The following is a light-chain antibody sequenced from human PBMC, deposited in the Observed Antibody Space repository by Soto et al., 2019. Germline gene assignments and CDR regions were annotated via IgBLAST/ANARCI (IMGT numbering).Light chain of an antibody. Sequence: QSALTRRASVSGSPGQSITISCTGTSSDIGGYNYVSWYQQHPGKVPKLIIYDVSNRPSGVSNRFSGSKSGNAASLTISGLQAEDEADYYCSSYTSTSTLYVFGTGTKVTVL. V-gene: IGLV2-14*03. CDR2: DVS. J-gene: IGLJ1*01. CDR3: SSYTSTSTLYV. CDR1: SSDIGGYNY.